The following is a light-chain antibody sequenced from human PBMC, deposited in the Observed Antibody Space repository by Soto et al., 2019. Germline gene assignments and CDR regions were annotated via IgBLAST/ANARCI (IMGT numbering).Light chain of an antibody. J-gene: IGLJ1*01. CDR2: QVS. V-gene: IGLV2-14*01. Sequence: QSALTQPASVSGSPRQSITISCTGTSSDLGGYNFVSWYQHHPGKAPKLMIYQVSNRPSGVSNRFSGSKSGNTASLTISGLQAEDEADYYCCSYTSSSPYVFGTGTKVTVL. CDR3: CSYTSSSPYV. CDR1: SSDLGGYNF.